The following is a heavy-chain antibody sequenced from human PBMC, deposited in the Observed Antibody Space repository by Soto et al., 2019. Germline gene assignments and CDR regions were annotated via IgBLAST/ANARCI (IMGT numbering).Heavy chain of an antibody. CDR2: IIPILGIA. J-gene: IGHJ3*02. Sequence: ASVKVSCKASGGTFSSYTISWVRQAPGQGLEWMGRIIPILGIANYAQKFQGRVTITADKSTSTAYMELSSLRSEDTAVYYCARAKDYYDSSGFDIWGQGTMVTVSS. CDR3: ARAKDYYDSSGFDI. V-gene: IGHV1-69*02. CDR1: GGTFSSYT. D-gene: IGHD3-22*01.